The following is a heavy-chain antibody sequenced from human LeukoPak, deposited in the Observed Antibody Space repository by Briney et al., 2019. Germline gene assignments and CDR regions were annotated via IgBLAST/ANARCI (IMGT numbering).Heavy chain of an antibody. J-gene: IGHJ4*02. CDR2: ISGSGGST. CDR1: GFTFSSYA. V-gene: IGHV3-23*01. Sequence: GGSLRLSCAASGFTFSSYAMSWVRQAPGKGLEWVSAISGSGGSTHYADSVKGRFTISRDNSKNTVYLQMNSLRAEDTAVYYCATTVTTGGNFDYWGQGTLVTVSS. D-gene: IGHD4-17*01. CDR3: ATTVTTGGNFDY.